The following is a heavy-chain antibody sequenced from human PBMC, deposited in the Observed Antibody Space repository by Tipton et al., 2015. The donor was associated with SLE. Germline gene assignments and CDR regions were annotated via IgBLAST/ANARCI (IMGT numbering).Heavy chain of an antibody. D-gene: IGHD6-6*01. CDR3: ARGSSSSSYYYYYMDV. CDR1: GGSIRGYY. V-gene: IGHV4-59*01. Sequence: TLSLTCTVSGGSIRGYYWSWIRQPPGKGLEWIGYIYYSGSTNYNPSLKSRVTISVDTSKNQFSLKLSSVTAADTAVYYCARGSSSSSYYYYYMDVWGKGTTVTVSS. CDR2: IYYSGST. J-gene: IGHJ6*03.